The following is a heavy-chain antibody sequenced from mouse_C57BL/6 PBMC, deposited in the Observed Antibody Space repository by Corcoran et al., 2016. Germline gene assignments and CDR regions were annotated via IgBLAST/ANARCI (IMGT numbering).Heavy chain of an antibody. CDR2: ILPGSGSN. J-gene: IGHJ1*03. D-gene: IGHD1-1*01. CDR3: ARPTTVVGDFDV. Sequence: QVQLQQSGAELMKPGASVKLSCKATGYTFTGYWIEWVKQRPGHGLEWIGEILPGSGSNNYNEKFKGKATFTADTSSTTASMQLSSRTTEDSAIYYCARPTTVVGDFDVGGTGTTVTVSS. CDR1: GYTFTGYW. V-gene: IGHV1-9*01.